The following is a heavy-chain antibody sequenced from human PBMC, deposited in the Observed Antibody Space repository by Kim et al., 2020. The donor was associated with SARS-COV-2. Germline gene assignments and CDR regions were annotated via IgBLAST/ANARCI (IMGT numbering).Heavy chain of an antibody. CDR2: INHSGST. J-gene: IGHJ6*02. CDR3: ARERGYSSFSSSGDV. Sequence: SETLSLTCAVYGGSFSGYYWSWIRQPPGKGLEWIGEINHSGSTNYNPSLKSRVTISVDTSKNQFSLKLSSVTAADTAVYYCARERGYSSFSSSGDVWGQGTTVTVSS. D-gene: IGHD5-18*01. CDR1: GGSFSGYY. V-gene: IGHV4-34*01.